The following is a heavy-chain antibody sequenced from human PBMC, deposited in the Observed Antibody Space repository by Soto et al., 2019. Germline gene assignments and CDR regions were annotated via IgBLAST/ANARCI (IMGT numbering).Heavy chain of an antibody. CDR2: ISGSGGST. CDR3: AKDYLELELRPHDAFDI. CDR1: GFTFSSYA. J-gene: IGHJ3*02. Sequence: GGSLRLSCAASGFTFSSYAMSWVRQAPGKGLEWVSAISGSGGSTYYADSVKGRFTISRDNSKNTLYLQMNSLGAEDTAVYYCAKDYLELELRPHDAFDIWGQGTMVTVSS. D-gene: IGHD1-7*01. V-gene: IGHV3-23*01.